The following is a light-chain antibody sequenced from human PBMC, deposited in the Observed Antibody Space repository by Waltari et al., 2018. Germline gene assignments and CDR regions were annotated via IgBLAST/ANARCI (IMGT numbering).Light chain of an antibody. V-gene: IGLV1-40*01. Sequence: QSVLTQPPSVSGAPGQSVTIPCTGSSSNIGAGYDVHWYQQVPGSAPKVLIYRHDNRPSEVPGRFSGSKSGTSASLSVTGLHVEDEADYFCQSFDRDLNAVLFGGGTKLTVL. CDR3: QSFDRDLNAVL. CDR2: RHD. J-gene: IGLJ2*01. CDR1: SSNIGAGYD.